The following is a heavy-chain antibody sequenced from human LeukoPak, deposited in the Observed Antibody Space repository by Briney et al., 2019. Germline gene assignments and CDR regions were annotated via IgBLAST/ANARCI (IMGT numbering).Heavy chain of an antibody. V-gene: IGHV4-39*01. D-gene: IGHD4-17*01. J-gene: IGHJ4*02. CDR2: IYYSGNT. Sequence: SETLSLTCTVSGVSISSSNSYWGWIRQPPGKGLEWIGSIYYSGNTYYNASLKSQVSISIDTSKNQFSLRLTSVTAADTAVYYCARPSTGFYFDYWGQGTLVTVSS. CDR1: GVSISSSNSY. CDR3: ARPSTGFYFDY.